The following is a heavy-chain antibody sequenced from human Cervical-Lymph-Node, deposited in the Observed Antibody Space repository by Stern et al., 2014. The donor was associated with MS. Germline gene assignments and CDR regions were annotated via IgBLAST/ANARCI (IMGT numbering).Heavy chain of an antibody. CDR3: ARYAPTVITDFDY. CDR1: GYRFSTYG. J-gene: IGHJ4*02. D-gene: IGHD4-17*01. CDR2: INTNPGNP. Sequence: VQLVESGAELKEPGASVKVSCKASGYRFSTYGINWVRQAPGQGLEWMGWINTNPGNPTYAQGFTGRFVFSLDTSVSTAFLQISSLKAEDTAVYYCARYAPTVITDFDYWGQGTLVTVSS. V-gene: IGHV7-4-1*02.